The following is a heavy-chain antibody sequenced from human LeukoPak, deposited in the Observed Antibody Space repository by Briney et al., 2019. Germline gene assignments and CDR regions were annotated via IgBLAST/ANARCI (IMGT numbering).Heavy chain of an antibody. CDR1: GFTFGDYA. J-gene: IGHJ5*02. V-gene: IGHV3-49*03. Sequence: GGSLRLSCTASGFTFGDYAMSWFRQAPGKGLEWVGFIRSKAYGGTTEYAASVKGRFTISRDDSKSIAYLQMNSLKTEDTAVYYCTRERYNWNYAFDPWGRGTLVTVSS. CDR2: IRSKAYGGTT. CDR3: TRERYNWNYAFDP. D-gene: IGHD1-7*01.